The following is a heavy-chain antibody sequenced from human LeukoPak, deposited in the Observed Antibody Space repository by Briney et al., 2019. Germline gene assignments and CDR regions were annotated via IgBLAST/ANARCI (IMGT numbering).Heavy chain of an antibody. CDR3: ARCVVTFGVVGGISGAHGMDV. CDR1: GGSVRSGANY. D-gene: IGHD3-16*01. J-gene: IGHJ6*02. Sequence: SETLSLTCSVSGGSVRSGANYWSWIRQPPGKGLEWIGYVYYSGSTDYNPSLKSRDTMSVDTSKNQFSLRLSSVTTADTAVYYCARCVVTFGVVGGISGAHGMDVWGQGTKVIVSS. V-gene: IGHV4-61*08. CDR2: VYYSGST.